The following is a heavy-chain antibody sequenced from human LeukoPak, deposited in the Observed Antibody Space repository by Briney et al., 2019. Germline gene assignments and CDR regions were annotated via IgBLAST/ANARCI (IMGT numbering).Heavy chain of an antibody. CDR1: GYTFTGYY. D-gene: IGHD3-22*01. J-gene: IGHJ3*02. V-gene: IGHV1-2*02. CDR2: INPNSGGT. CDR3: ARRGAYYYDSSGYPHDAFDI. Sequence: ASVKVSCKASGYTFTGYYMHWVRQAPGQGLEWMGWINPNSGGTNYAQKFQGRVTMTRDTSISTAYMELSRRRSDDTAVYYCARRGAYYYDSSGYPHDAFDIWGQGTMVTVSS.